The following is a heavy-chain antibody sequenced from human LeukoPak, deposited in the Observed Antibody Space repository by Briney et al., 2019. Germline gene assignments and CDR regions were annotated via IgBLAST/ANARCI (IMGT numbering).Heavy chain of an antibody. CDR2: IYSSDAT. V-gene: IGHV3-66*01. CDR1: GFTLTRNH. J-gene: IGHJ4*02. D-gene: IGHD5-24*01. CDR3: ARDGDGSVDFDY. Sequence: GGSLRLSCAASGFTLTRNHMNWVRQVPGKGLEWVSIIYSSDATYYADSVKGRFTVSRDNARNTLYLQINSLRAEDTAVYYCARDGDGSVDFDYWGQGTLVTVSS.